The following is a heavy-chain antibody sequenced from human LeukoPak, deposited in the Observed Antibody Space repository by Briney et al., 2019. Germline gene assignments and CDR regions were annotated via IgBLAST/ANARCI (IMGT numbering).Heavy chain of an antibody. CDR2: TNHSGST. V-gene: IGHV4-34*01. Sequence: SETLSLTCAVYGGSFSGYYWNWIRQPPGKGLEWIGETNHSGSTNYNPSLKSRVTISVDTSKNQFSLKLSSVTAADTAVYFCARGNMNYYYGMDVWGQGTTVTVSS. CDR3: ARGNMNYYYGMDV. CDR1: GGSFSGYY. D-gene: IGHD2/OR15-2a*01. J-gene: IGHJ6*02.